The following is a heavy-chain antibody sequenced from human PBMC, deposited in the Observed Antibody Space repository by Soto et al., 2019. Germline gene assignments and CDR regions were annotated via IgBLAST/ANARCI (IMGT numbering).Heavy chain of an antibody. J-gene: IGHJ5*02. CDR2: IYYSGST. CDR1: GGSVSSSSYY. Sequence: SETLSLTCTVSGGSVSSSSYYWGWIRQPPGKGLEWIGSIYYSGSTYYNPSLKSRVTISVDTSKNQFSLKLSSVTAADTAVYYFARHSLGVVVVPAAMALSWFDPWGQGTLVTVSS. D-gene: IGHD2-2*01. V-gene: IGHV4-39*01. CDR3: ARHSLGVVVVPAAMALSWFDP.